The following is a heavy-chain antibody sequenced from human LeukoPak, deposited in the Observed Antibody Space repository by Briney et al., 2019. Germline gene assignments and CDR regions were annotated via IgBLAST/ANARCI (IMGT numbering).Heavy chain of an antibody. CDR2: IYSGGST. J-gene: IGHJ5*02. Sequence: GGSLRLSCAASGFTVSNNYMTWVRRAPGKGLEWVSLIYSGGSTYYADSVKGRFTISRDNSKNTVYLQMNSLRTEDTALYFCAQDIPIEQVPGVGPGSWGQGTLVTVSS. V-gene: IGHV3-66*01. CDR3: AQDIPIEQVPGVGPGS. D-gene: IGHD3-9*01. CDR1: GFTVSNNY.